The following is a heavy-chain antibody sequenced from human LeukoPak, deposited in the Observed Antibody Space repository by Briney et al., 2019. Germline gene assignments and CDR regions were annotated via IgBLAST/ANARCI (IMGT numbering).Heavy chain of an antibody. CDR1: GGSISSSNW. CDR2: IYHSGST. J-gene: IGHJ3*02. V-gene: IGHV4-4*02. D-gene: IGHD3-22*01. CDR3: ARDRYYYDSSGYRQEFDAFDI. Sequence: SETLSLTCAVSGGSISSSNWWSWVRQPPGKGLEWIGEIYHSGSTNYNPSLKSRVTISVDKSKNQFSLKLSSVTAADTAVYYCARDRYYYDSSGYRQEFDAFDIWGQGTMVTVSS.